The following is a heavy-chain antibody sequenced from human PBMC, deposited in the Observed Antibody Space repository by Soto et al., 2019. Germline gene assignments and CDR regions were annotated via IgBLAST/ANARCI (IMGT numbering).Heavy chain of an antibody. V-gene: IGHV4-4*02. CDR1: GGSISSGNW. D-gene: IGHD1-26*01. CDR3: ARAQGRIVGATTSTDNYYYYYGMDV. Sequence: SETLSLTCAVSGGSISSGNWWSWVRQPPGKGLEWIGEIYHSGSTNYNPSLKSRVTISVDKSKNQFSLKLSSVTAADTAVYYCARAQGRIVGATTSTDNYYYYYGMDVWGQGTTVTVS. CDR2: IYHSGST. J-gene: IGHJ6*02.